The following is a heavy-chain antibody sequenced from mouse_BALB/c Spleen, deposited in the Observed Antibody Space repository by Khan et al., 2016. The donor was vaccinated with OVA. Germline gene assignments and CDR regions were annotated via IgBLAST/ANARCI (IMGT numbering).Heavy chain of an antibody. CDR1: GYAFTNYQ. V-gene: IGHV1S81*02. J-gene: IGHJ3*01. D-gene: IGHD3-1*01. Sequence: QVQLKQSGAELVKPGASVKLSCKASGYAFTNYQMYWVKQRPGQGLEWIGEINPSNGGTNFNEKFKSKATLTVDKSSSTAYMQLSSLTSADSAVYDCTRGGYGGFAYWGQGTLVTVSA. CDR3: TRGGYGGFAY. CDR2: INPSNGGT.